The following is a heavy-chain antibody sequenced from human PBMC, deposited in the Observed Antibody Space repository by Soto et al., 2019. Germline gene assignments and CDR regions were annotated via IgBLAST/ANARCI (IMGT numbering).Heavy chain of an antibody. CDR2: IWYDGSNK. J-gene: IGHJ4*01. CDR1: GFTFSSYG. Sequence: GGSLRLSCAASGFTFSSYGMHWVLQAPCKGLEWVAVIWYDGSNKYYADSVKGRFTISRDNSKNTLYLQMNSLRAEDTAVYYCARGVSHYYDSSGLGWYWGQGTLVTVSS. CDR3: ARGVSHYYDSSGLGWY. D-gene: IGHD3-22*01. V-gene: IGHV3-33*01.